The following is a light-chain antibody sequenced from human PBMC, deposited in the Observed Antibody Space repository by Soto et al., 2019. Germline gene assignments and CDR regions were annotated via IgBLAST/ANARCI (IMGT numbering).Light chain of an antibody. CDR3: QQYGSAPPYT. CDR2: GAS. J-gene: IGKJ2*01. V-gene: IGKV3-20*01. Sequence: EIVLTQSPGTLSLSPGERAILSCRASQSVSRNYLAWYQQRPGRAPRLLIYGASSRATDIPDRFTGSGSGTEFTLTISRLEPEDSAVYYCQQYGSAPPYTFGQGTKLELK. CDR1: QSVSRNY.